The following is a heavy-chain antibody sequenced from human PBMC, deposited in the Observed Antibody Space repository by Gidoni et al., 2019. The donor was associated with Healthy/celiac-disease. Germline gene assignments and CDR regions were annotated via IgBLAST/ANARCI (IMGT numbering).Heavy chain of an antibody. CDR2: ISWNSGSI. CDR3: AKDRYGSSKYYFDY. V-gene: IGHV3-9*01. J-gene: IGHJ4*02. Sequence: EVQLVESGGGLVQPGRSLRLSCAASGFTFDDYAMHWVRQAPGKGLEWVSGISWNSGSIGYADSVKGRFTISRDNAKNSLYLQMNSLRAEDTALYYCAKDRYGSSKYYFDYWGQGTLVTVSS. D-gene: IGHD6-6*01. CDR1: GFTFDDYA.